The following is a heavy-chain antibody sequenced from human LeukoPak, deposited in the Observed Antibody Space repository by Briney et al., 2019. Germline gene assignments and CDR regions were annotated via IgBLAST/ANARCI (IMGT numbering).Heavy chain of an antibody. CDR1: GFTFSSYW. Sequence: GGSLRLSCAASGFTFSSYWISWVRQAPGKGLEWVANIKQDGSEKYYVDSVKGRFTISRDNAKNSLHLQMNSLRAEDTAVYYCARGVPGGYDLDYWGQGTLVTVSS. D-gene: IGHD5-12*01. CDR3: ARGVPGGYDLDY. CDR2: IKQDGSEK. J-gene: IGHJ4*02. V-gene: IGHV3-7*01.